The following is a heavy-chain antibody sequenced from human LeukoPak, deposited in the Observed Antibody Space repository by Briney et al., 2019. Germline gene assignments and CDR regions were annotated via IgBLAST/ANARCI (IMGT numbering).Heavy chain of an antibody. J-gene: IGHJ4*02. Sequence: GGSLRLSCAASGFTFSSYWMSWVRQAPGKGLEWVANIKQDGSEKYYVDSVKGRFTISRDNAKNSLYLQMNSLRAEDTAVYYCAREGRGGIYYGNPLGYWGQGTLVTVSS. D-gene: IGHD4-11*01. CDR1: GFTFSSYW. CDR2: IKQDGSEK. CDR3: AREGRGGIYYGNPLGY. V-gene: IGHV3-7*01.